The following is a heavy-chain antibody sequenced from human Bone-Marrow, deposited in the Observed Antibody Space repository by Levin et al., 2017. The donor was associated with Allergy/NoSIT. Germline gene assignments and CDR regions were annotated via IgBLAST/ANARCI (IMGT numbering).Heavy chain of an antibody. CDR2: IKPDGSEK. V-gene: IGHV3-7*04. Sequence: PGGSLRLSCAASGFTFNSYWMVWVRQAPGKGLEWVANIKPDGSEKYYVDSVKGRFTISRDNAKNSLYLQMNSLRAEDTAVYYCVRDAHRGGDFDYWGQGSLVTVSS. CDR1: GFTFNSYW. D-gene: IGHD5-24*01. J-gene: IGHJ4*02. CDR3: VRDAHRGGDFDY.